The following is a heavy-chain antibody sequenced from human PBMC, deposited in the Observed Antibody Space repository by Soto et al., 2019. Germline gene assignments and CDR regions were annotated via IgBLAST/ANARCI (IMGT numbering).Heavy chain of an antibody. CDR3: ARVYVMVEAGSTVYS. CDR2: IYHGGTT. CDR1: VYSISSGSY. J-gene: IGHJ5*01. Sequence: PSETLSLTCTVSVYSISSGSYWAWIRQPPGKGPEWIASIYHGGTTFYNPSLKSRITISVDTSTNQFSLKLTSVTAADTAVYYCARVYVMVEAGSTVYSRGHGNLVTVSA. D-gene: IGHD2-2*01. V-gene: IGHV4-38-2*02.